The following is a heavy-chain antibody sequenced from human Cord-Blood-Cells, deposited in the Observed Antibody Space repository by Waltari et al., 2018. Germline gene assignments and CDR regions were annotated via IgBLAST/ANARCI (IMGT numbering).Heavy chain of an antibody. Sequence: EVQLLESGGGLVQPGGSLRLSCAASGFPFSSYAMSWVSQAPGKGLEWVSAISGSGGSTYYADSVKGRFTISRDNSKNTLYLQMNSLRAEDTAVYYCAKETGYDILTGYYFDYWGQGTLVTVSS. D-gene: IGHD3-9*01. V-gene: IGHV3-23*01. CDR1: GFPFSSYA. CDR2: ISGSGGST. J-gene: IGHJ4*02. CDR3: AKETGYDILTGYYFDY.